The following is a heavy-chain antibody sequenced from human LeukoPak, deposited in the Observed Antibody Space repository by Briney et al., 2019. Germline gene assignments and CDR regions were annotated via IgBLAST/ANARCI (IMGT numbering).Heavy chain of an antibody. Sequence: SQTLSLTCAISGDSVSSNSAAWNWIRQSPSRGLEWLGRTYYRSKWYNDYAVSVKSRITINPDTSKNQFSLQLNSVTPEDTAVYYCARENTLVRGTRNPFDYWGRGTLVTVSS. CDR2: TYYRSKWYN. V-gene: IGHV6-1*01. CDR3: ARENTLVRGTRNPFDY. J-gene: IGHJ4*02. D-gene: IGHD3-10*01. CDR1: GDSVSSNSAA.